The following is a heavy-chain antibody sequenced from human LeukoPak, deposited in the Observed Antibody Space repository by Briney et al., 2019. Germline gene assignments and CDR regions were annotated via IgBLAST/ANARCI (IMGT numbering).Heavy chain of an antibody. Sequence: GGSLRLSCAASGFTFSSYGMHWVRQAPGKGLEWVAVISYDGSNRYYADSVKGRFTISRDNSKNTLYLQMNSLRAEDTAVYYCARDLEVYCSGGSCYPFDYWGQGTLVTVSS. CDR3: ARDLEVYCSGGSCYPFDY. CDR1: GFTFSSYG. V-gene: IGHV3-30-3*01. CDR2: ISYDGSNR. D-gene: IGHD2-15*01. J-gene: IGHJ4*02.